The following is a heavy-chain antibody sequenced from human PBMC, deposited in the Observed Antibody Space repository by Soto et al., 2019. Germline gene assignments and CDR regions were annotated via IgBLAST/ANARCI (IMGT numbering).Heavy chain of an antibody. V-gene: IGHV3-21*01. CDR3: ARERITIFGVSPPNWFDP. Sequence: GSLRLSCAASGFTFSDYSMSWVRQAPGKGLEWVSSISSSSGYIYYADSVKGRFTISRDNAKNSLYLQMNSLRADDTAVYYCARERITIFGVSPPNWFDPWGQGTLVTV. CDR1: GFTFSDYS. CDR2: ISSSSGYI. D-gene: IGHD3-3*01. J-gene: IGHJ5*02.